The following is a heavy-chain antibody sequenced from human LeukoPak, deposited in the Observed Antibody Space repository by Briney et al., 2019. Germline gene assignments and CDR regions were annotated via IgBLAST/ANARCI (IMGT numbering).Heavy chain of an antibody. CDR1: GFTFSSYW. D-gene: IGHD4-17*01. V-gene: IGHV3-7*01. CDR3: ARGYLYGDFPPDLDY. J-gene: IGHJ4*02. Sequence: GGSLRLSCAASGFTFSSYWMSWVRQAPGKGLEWVANIKQDGSEKYYVDSVKGRFTISRDNAKNSLYLQMNSLRAEDTAVYYCARGYLYGDFPPDLDYWGQGTLVTVSS. CDR2: IKQDGSEK.